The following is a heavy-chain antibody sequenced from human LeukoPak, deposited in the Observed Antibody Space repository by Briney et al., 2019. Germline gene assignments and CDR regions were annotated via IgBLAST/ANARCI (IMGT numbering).Heavy chain of an antibody. CDR2: IGSGGSTI. J-gene: IGHJ4*02. Sequence: GGSLRLSCAASGFTFDTYGMNWVRQAPGKGLEWLSHIGSGGSTIYYADSVTGRFTISRDSAKNSLYLQMNSLRAEDTAIYYCAGEGSGWLPNFWGQGTLVAVSS. D-gene: IGHD6-19*01. CDR1: GFTFDTYG. CDR3: AGEGSGWLPNF. V-gene: IGHV3-48*04.